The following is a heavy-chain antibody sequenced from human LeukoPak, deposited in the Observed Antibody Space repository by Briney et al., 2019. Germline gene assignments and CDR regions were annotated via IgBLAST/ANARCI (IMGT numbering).Heavy chain of an antibody. J-gene: IGHJ4*02. CDR1: GFTFSSYG. CDR3: VKQRLVEWSL. V-gene: IGHV3-23*01. D-gene: IGHD3-3*01. Sequence: GGSLRLSCATSGFTFSSYGMSWVRQAPGKGLEWVSTISGNGGTTYYADSVKGRFTISRDNSKNTLYLQMNSLRAEDTAVYYCVKQRLVEWSLWGQGTLVTVSS. CDR2: ISGNGGTT.